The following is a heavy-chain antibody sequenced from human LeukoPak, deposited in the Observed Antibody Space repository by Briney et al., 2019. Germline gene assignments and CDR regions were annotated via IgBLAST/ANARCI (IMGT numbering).Heavy chain of an antibody. D-gene: IGHD6-13*01. V-gene: IGHV3-64*01. J-gene: IGHJ1*01. CDR2: ISNNGGST. Sequence: PGGSLRLSCAASGFTFSSYAMHWVRQAPGKGLEYVSAISNNGGSTYYANSVKDRFTISRDNFKNTLFLQMGSLRAEDTAVYYCVKAPIAASSTYFQHWGQGTLVTVSS. CDR3: VKAPIAASSTYFQH. CDR1: GFTFSSYA.